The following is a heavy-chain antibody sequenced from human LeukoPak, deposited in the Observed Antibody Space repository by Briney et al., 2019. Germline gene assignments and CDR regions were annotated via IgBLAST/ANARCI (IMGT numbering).Heavy chain of an antibody. J-gene: IGHJ4*02. CDR2: IYVSGST. V-gene: IGHV4-61*02. D-gene: IGHD3-9*01. CDR3: ARIPYRYFDSYYFDY. CDR1: GGSISSSSYY. Sequence: PSETLSLTCTVSGGSISSSSYYWSWIRQPAGKGLEWIGRIYVSGSTTYNPSLESRVTMSLDTSKNQISLKVSSVTADDTAVYYCARIPYRYFDSYYFDYWGQGTLVTVSS.